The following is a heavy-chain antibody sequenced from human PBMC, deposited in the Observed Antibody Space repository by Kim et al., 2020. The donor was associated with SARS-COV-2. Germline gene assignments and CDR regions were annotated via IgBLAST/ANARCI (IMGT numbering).Heavy chain of an antibody. CDR2: ISSNGGST. Sequence: GGSLRLSCSASGFTFSSYAMHWVRQAPGKGLEYVSAISSNGGSTYYADSVKGRFTISRDNSKNTLYLQMSSLRAEDTAVYYCVKDQGRSWYGINDFDYWGQGTLVTVSS. D-gene: IGHD6-13*01. V-gene: IGHV3-64D*09. CDR1: GFTFSSYA. CDR3: VKDQGRSWYGINDFDY. J-gene: IGHJ4*02.